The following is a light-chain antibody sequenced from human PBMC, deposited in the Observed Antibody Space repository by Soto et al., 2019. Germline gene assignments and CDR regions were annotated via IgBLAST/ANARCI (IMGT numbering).Light chain of an antibody. V-gene: IGLV4-69*01. CDR1: SGHSSYA. CDR2: LNSDGSH. J-gene: IGLJ1*01. Sequence: QSVLTQSPSASASLGASVKLTCTLSSGHSSYAIAWHQQQPEKGPRYLMKLNSDGSHSKGDGIPDRFSGSSSGAERYLTISSLQSEDEADYHCQTWGTGPFVFGTGTKVTVL. CDR3: QTWGTGPFV.